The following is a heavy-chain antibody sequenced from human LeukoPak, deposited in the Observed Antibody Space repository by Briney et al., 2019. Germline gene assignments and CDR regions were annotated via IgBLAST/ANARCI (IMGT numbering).Heavy chain of an antibody. CDR3: ARTPPDYGIDY. J-gene: IGHJ4*02. CDR1: GYTFTSYD. Sequence: ASVKVSCKASGYTFTSYDNNWVRQATGQGLEWMGWMSPNSGNTGYAQKFQGRVTMTRDTSISTAYMELNSLRSEDTAVYYCARTPPDYGIDYWGQGTLVTVSS. CDR2: MSPNSGNT. D-gene: IGHD4-17*01. V-gene: IGHV1-8*01.